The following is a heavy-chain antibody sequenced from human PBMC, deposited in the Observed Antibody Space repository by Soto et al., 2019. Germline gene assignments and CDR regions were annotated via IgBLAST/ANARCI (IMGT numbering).Heavy chain of an antibody. Sequence: GGSLRLSCAASGFTFSSYAMHWVRQAPGKGLEWVAVISYDGSNKYYADSVKGRFTISRDNSKNTLYLQMNSLRAEDTAVYYCAREYSSGWYVPARSSYFDYWGQGTLVTVSS. D-gene: IGHD6-19*01. CDR1: GFTFSSYA. CDR2: ISYDGSNK. V-gene: IGHV3-30-3*01. J-gene: IGHJ4*02. CDR3: AREYSSGWYVPARSSYFDY.